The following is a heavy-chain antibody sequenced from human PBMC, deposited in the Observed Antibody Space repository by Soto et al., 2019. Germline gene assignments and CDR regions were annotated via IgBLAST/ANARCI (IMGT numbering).Heavy chain of an antibody. J-gene: IGHJ4*02. CDR3: ARDPGGTDFAEWTYYFDY. V-gene: IGHV3-30-3*01. CDR2: ISYDGSNK. CDR1: GFTFSSYA. Sequence: QVQLVESGGGVVQPGRSLRLSCAASGFTFSSYAMHWVRQAPGKGLEWVAVISYDGSNKYYADSVKGRFTISRDNSKNTQDLQMSSLRGEDAAVYYCARDPGGTDFAEWTYYFDYWGQGTLVTVSS. D-gene: IGHD3-3*01.